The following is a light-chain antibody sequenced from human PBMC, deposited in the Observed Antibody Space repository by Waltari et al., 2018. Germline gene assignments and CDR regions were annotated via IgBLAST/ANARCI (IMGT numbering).Light chain of an antibody. V-gene: IGLV2-11*01. Sequence: QSALTQPRSVSGSPGQSVTISCTGSSRDVGGYNYVSWYQHHPGKAPQPIIYDVTKRPSGVPHRFSGSKSGNTASLTLSGLQAEDEADYYCCSYAGSHSLVVFGGGTKLTVL. CDR1: SRDVGGYNY. CDR3: CSYAGSHSLVV. CDR2: DVT. J-gene: IGLJ2*01.